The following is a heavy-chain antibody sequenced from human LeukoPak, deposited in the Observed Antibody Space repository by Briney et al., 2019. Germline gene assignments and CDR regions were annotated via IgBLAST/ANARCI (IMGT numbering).Heavy chain of an antibody. J-gene: IGHJ4*02. D-gene: IGHD4-17*01. CDR1: GFTFSNYW. CDR3: SRGNDYGDPYPNDF. CDR2: IKLDGSEK. V-gene: IGHV3-7*03. Sequence: GASLRLSCVASGFTFSNYWMSWVRQAPGKGLGWVANIKLDGSEKYYVDSVKGRFTISRDNAKNSLYLQMNGLRTEDTAVYYCSRGNDYGDPYPNDFWGQGTLVTVSS.